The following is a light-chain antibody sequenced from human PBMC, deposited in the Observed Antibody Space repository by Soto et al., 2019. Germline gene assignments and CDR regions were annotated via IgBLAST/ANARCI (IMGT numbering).Light chain of an antibody. J-gene: IGKJ5*01. CDR3: QQRSNSPPWIP. CDR2: GAS. V-gene: IGKV3-15*01. CDR1: HSVNSH. Sequence: MTLSASTLSVTPGERVTLSCRASHSVNSHVAWYQQKPGQAPRLLLYGASTRATGIPVRFSGSGFGTEFTLTISSLEPEDSAVYYCQQRSNSPPWIPFGQRTRPEIK.